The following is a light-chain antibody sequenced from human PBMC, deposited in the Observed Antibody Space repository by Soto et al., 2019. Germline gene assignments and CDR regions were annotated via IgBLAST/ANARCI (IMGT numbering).Light chain of an antibody. J-gene: IGKJ5*01. Sequence: DIVMTQSPDSLAVSLGERATINCNSSQSVLSNSNNKNYLAWYQQKPGQPPKLLIYWASTREFGVPDRFSGSGSGTDFTLTISRLEPEDFALYYCKQYGSSPITFGQGTRLEIK. CDR2: WAS. CDR1: QSVLSNSNNKNY. CDR3: KQYGSSPIT. V-gene: IGKV4-1*01.